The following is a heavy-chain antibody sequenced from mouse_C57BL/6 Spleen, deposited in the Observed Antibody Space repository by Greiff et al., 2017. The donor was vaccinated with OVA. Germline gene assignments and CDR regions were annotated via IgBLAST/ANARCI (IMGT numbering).Heavy chain of an antibody. CDR1: GYTFTSYW. J-gene: IGHJ3*01. V-gene: IGHV1-64*01. D-gene: IGHD2-10*02. Sequence: QVQLQQPGAELVKPGASVKLSCKASGYTFTSYWMHWVKQRPGQGLEWIGMIHPNSGSTNYNEKFKSKATLTVDKSSSTAYMQLSSLTSEDSAVYYCARELYAQAWFAYWGQGTLVTVSA. CDR2: IHPNSGST. CDR3: ARELYAQAWFAY.